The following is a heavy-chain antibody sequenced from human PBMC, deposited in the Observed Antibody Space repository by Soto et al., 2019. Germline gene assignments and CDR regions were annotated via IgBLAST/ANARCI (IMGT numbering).Heavy chain of an antibody. CDR3: ARVKGGGYCSGGSCYSGLYYFDY. CDR1: GGSISSGGYS. V-gene: IGHV4-30-2*01. Sequence: QLQLQESGSGLVKPSQTLSLTCAVSGGSISSGGYSWSWIRQPPGKGLEWIGYIYHSGSTYYNPSLKSRVPISVDRSKNQFSLKLSSVTAADTAVYYCARVKGGGYCSGGSCYSGLYYFDYWGQGTLVTVSS. D-gene: IGHD2-15*01. CDR2: IYHSGST. J-gene: IGHJ4*02.